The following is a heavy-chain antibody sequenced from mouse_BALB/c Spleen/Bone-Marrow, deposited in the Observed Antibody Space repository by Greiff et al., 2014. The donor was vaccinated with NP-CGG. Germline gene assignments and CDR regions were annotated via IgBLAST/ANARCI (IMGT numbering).Heavy chain of an antibody. D-gene: IGHD1-1*01. V-gene: IGHV14-3*02. CDR2: IDPANGNT. J-gene: IGHJ3*01. CDR3: ASYYYGSSSFAY. Sequence: EVQRVESGAELVKPGASIKLSCTASGFNIKDTYKHWVKQRPEQGLEWIGRIDPANGNTKYDPKFQGKATITADTSSNTAYLQLSSLTSEDTAVYYCASYYYGSSSFAYWGQGTLVTVSA. CDR1: GFNIKDTY.